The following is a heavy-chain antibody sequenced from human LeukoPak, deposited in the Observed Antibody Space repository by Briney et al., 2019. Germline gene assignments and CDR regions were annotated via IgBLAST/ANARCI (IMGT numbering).Heavy chain of an antibody. D-gene: IGHD3-16*01. CDR1: GFTFSSYA. Sequence: QPGGSLRLSCAASGFTFSSYAMSWVRPAPGKGLEWVSAISGSGGSTYYADSVKGRFTISRDNSRNTLYLQMNSLRAEDTAVYYCAKDLRTMLEGYFDYWGQGTLVTVSS. CDR2: ISGSGGST. J-gene: IGHJ4*02. V-gene: IGHV3-23*01. CDR3: AKDLRTMLEGYFDY.